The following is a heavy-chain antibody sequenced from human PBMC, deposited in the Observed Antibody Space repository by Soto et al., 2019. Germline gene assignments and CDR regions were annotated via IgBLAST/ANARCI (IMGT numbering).Heavy chain of an antibody. J-gene: IGHJ6*02. CDR3: ARDPVERATPYYYGMDV. Sequence: SETLSLTCIVSGGSIGSYHWSWIRQPPGKGLEWIGYIDYSGSTNYNPSLKSRVTISVDTSMNQFSLKLSSVTAADTAVYYCARDPVERATPYYYGMDVWGQGTTVTVSS. V-gene: IGHV4-59*01. CDR2: IDYSGST. CDR1: GGSIGSYH. D-gene: IGHD5-12*01.